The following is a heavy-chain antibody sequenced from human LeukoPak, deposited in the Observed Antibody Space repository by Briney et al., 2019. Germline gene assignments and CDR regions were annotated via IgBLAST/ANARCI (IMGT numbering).Heavy chain of an antibody. CDR3: ATSDTVSTYNWFDP. CDR1: GGSISSNTYF. D-gene: IGHD5/OR15-5a*01. Sequence: SETLSLTCNVSGGSISSNTYFWGWIRRPPGKGLEWIGSIRYSGSTYYNPSLKSRVTISVDTSKNQFSLNPSFLTAADTAVYYCATSDTVSTYNWFDPWGQGTLVTAS. J-gene: IGHJ5*02. CDR2: IRYSGST. V-gene: IGHV4-39*01.